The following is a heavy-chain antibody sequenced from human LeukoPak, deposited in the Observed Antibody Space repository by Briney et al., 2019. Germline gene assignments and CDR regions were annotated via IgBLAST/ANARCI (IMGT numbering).Heavy chain of an antibody. Sequence: GGSLRLSCAASGFIFCDYYMSWIRQAPGKGLEWVSYIGSYSSPIYYADSVQGRFAISRENAKNLLHLEMNSLRAEDTAVYYCARMGDYPEFDPWGQGTLVTVSS. V-gene: IGHV3-11*01. D-gene: IGHD3-16*01. J-gene: IGHJ5*02. CDR3: ARMGDYPEFDP. CDR1: GFIFCDYY. CDR2: IGSYSSPI.